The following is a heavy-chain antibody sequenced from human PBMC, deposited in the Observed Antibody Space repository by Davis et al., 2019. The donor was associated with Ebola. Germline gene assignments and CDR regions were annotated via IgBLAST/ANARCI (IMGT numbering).Heavy chain of an antibody. Sequence: SETLSLTCTVSGGSISSYSWSWIRQPPGKGLEWIGYIYYSGSTNYSPSLKSRVTISVDTSKNQFSLKLSSVTAADTAVYYCARVPSVAGFNYFDYRGQGTLVTVSS. CDR3: ARVPSVAGFNYFDY. CDR2: IYYSGST. CDR1: GGSISSYS. D-gene: IGHD6-19*01. V-gene: IGHV4-59*12. J-gene: IGHJ4*02.